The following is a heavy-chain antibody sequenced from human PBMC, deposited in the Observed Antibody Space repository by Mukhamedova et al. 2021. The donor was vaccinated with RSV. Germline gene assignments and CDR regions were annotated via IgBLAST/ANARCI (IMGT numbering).Heavy chain of an antibody. D-gene: IGHD3-3*01. CDR2: ISAYNGNT. Sequence: SWVRQAPGQGLEWMGWISAYNGNTNYAQKLQGRVTMTTDTSTSTAYMELRSLRSDDTAVYYCARVLGRTLFGVVTLGWFAPWGQG. V-gene: IGHV1-18*01. CDR3: ARVLGRTLFGVVTLGWFAP. J-gene: IGHJ5*02.